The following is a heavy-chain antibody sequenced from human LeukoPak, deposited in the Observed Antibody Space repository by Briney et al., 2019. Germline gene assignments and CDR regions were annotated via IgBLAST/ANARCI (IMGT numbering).Heavy chain of an antibody. J-gene: IGHJ4*02. D-gene: IGHD6-13*01. CDR2: IGGSGGST. CDR1: GFTFSSYA. V-gene: IGHV3-23*01. CDR3: AKVETAAAATLRGFDY. Sequence: GSLRLSCAASGFTFSSYAMSWVRQAPGKGLEWVSSIGGSGGSTYYADSVKGRFTISRDNSKNTLYLQMNSLRAEDTAVYYCAKVETAAAATLRGFDYWGQGTLVTVSS.